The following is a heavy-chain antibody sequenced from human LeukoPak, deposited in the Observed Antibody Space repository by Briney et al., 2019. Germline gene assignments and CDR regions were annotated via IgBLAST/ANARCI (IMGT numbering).Heavy chain of an antibody. J-gene: IGHJ4*02. Sequence: SVKVSCTASGGTFSSYAISWVRQAPGQGLEWMGRIIPIFGTANYAQKFQGGVTITTDESTSTAYLELSSVRSEDTAVYYCARDGYNSFDYWGQGTLVTVSS. CDR3: ARDGYNSFDY. CDR2: IIPIFGTA. CDR1: GGTFSSYA. D-gene: IGHD5-24*01. V-gene: IGHV1-69*05.